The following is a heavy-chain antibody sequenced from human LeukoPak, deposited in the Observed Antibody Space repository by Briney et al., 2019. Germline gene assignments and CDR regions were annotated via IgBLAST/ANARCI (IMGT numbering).Heavy chain of an antibody. Sequence: GGSLRLSCVASGFTFSKCDMSWVRQAPGKGLEWVSGISDSGDQTYYADSVRARFTISRDNSKNTLYLQVNSLRAEDTALYYCAKEITLTTAYFDYWGQGTLVTVSS. CDR1: GFTFSKCD. J-gene: IGHJ4*02. CDR2: ISDSGDQT. CDR3: AKEITLTTAYFDY. V-gene: IGHV3-23*01. D-gene: IGHD4-17*01.